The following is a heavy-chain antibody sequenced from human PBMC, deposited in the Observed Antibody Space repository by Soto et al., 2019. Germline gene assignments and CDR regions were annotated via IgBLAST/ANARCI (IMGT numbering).Heavy chain of an antibody. D-gene: IGHD1-26*01. V-gene: IGHV3-23*01. Sequence: EVQLLESEGGLVQPGGSLRLSCAASGFTFSSYAMSWVRQAPGKGLEWVSAISGSGDGTYYADSVKGRFTISRDNSKNTLYLQMNGLRAEDTAVHYCAKGISGTYYSLDYWGQGTLVTVSS. CDR1: GFTFSSYA. CDR3: AKGISGTYYSLDY. J-gene: IGHJ4*02. CDR2: ISGSGDGT.